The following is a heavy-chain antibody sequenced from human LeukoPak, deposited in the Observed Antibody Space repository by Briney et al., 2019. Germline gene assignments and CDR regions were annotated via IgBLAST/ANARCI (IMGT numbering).Heavy chain of an antibody. D-gene: IGHD3-10*01. CDR3: ARSGQWFGELLYFDY. CDR2: IIPIFGTA. V-gene: IGHV1-69*13. CDR1: GGTFSSYA. Sequence: SVKVSCKASGGTFSSYAISWVRQAPGQGLEWMGGIIPIFGTANYAQEFQGRVTITADESTSTAYMELSSLRSEDTAVYYCARSGQWFGELLYFDYWGQGTLVTVSS. J-gene: IGHJ4*02.